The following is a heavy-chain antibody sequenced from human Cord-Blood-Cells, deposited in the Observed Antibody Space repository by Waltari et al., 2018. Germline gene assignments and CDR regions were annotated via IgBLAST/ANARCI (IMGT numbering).Heavy chain of an antibody. CDR1: GFTFSSYW. CDR3: ASVFFDWLLCY. V-gene: IGHV3-7*01. Sequence: EVQLVESGGGLVQPGWSLRPPCADSGFTFSSYWMRWVRQAPGKGLEWVANIKQDGSEKYYVDSVKGRFTISRDNAKNSLYLQMNSLRAEDTAVYYCASVFFDWLLCYWGQGTLVTVSS. J-gene: IGHJ4*02. CDR2: IKQDGSEK. D-gene: IGHD3-9*01.